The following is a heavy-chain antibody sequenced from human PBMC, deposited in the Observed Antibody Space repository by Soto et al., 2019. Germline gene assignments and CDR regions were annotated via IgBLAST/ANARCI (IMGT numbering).Heavy chain of an antibody. CDR3: ARSHTIFGVVIPFAS. J-gene: IGHJ4*02. Sequence: SETLSLTCTVSGDSISSYLWSWIRQSPEKGLEWIGYIYNSGNTKYNPSLKSRVTISVDTSKNQFSLKLTSVTAADTAVYYCARSHTIFGVVIPFASWGQGTLVTVS. CDR1: GDSISSYL. D-gene: IGHD3-3*01. V-gene: IGHV4-59*01. CDR2: IYNSGNT.